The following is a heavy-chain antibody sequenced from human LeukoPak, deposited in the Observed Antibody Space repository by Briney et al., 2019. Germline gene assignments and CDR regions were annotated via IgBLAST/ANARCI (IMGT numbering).Heavy chain of an antibody. CDR1: GFTFSSYS. CDR2: ISSSGGGI. D-gene: IGHD2-2*01. V-gene: IGHV3-64*01. CDR3: ARTYCSSTSCLVDY. J-gene: IGHJ4*02. Sequence: GGSLRLSCAASGFTFSSYSMHWVRQAPGKGLEYVSAISSSGGGIYYANSVKGRFTISRDNSKNTLYLQMGSLRAEDMAVYYCARTYCSSTSCLVDYWGQGTLVTVSS.